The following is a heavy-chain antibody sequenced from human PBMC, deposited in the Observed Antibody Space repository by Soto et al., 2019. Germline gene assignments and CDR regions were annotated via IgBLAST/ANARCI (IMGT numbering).Heavy chain of an antibody. J-gene: IGHJ4*02. CDR2: ISYDGSNK. CDR1: GFTFSSYA. V-gene: IGHV3-30-3*01. CDR3: ATQQS. Sequence: ESGGGVVQPGRSLRLSCAASGFTFSSYAMHWVRQAPGKGLEWVAVISYDGSNKYYADSVKGRFTISRDNSKNTLYLQMNSLRAEDTAVYYCATQQSWGQGTLVTVSS. D-gene: IGHD1-1*01.